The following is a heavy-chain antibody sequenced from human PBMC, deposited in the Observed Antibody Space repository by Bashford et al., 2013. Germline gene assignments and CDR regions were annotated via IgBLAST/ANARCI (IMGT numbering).Heavy chain of an antibody. J-gene: IGHJ4*02. V-gene: IGHV3-53*01. Sequence: VRQAPGKGLEWVSALFSTGITYYSDSVRGRFTISRDNSKNMLYLQMDNLRAEDTAIYYCATGRRRDLGSTFDYWGQGTLVTVSS. CDR3: ATGRRRDLGSTFDY. CDR2: LFSTGIT. D-gene: IGHD1-26*01.